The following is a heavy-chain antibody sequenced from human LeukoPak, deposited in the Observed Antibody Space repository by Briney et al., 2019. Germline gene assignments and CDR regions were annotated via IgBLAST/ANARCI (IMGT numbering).Heavy chain of an antibody. J-gene: IGHJ4*02. CDR1: SGSISSYY. CDR2: IYYSGST. Sequence: SETLSLTCTVSSGSISSYYWSWIRQPPGKGLEWIGYIYYSGSTNYNPSLKSRVTISVDTSKNQFSLKLSSVTAADTAVYYCARVGSSGWFGDFDYWGQGTLVTVSS. V-gene: IGHV4-59*01. D-gene: IGHD6-19*01. CDR3: ARVGSSGWFGDFDY.